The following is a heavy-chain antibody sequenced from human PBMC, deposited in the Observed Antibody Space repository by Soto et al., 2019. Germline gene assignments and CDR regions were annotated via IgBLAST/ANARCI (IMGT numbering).Heavy chain of an antibody. J-gene: IGHJ5*02. Sequence: GGSLRLSCAASVFTLSDYYMTWIRQAPGKGLDWISYISTNSRYTKYADSVKGRFTISRDNSKNTLYLQMNSLRAEDTATYYCVRGSSYGSGTYYNVGWFGPWGQGTLVTVSS. CDR3: VRGSSYGSGTYYNVGWFGP. CDR2: ISTNSRYT. D-gene: IGHD3-10*01. CDR1: VFTLSDYY. V-gene: IGHV3-11*06.